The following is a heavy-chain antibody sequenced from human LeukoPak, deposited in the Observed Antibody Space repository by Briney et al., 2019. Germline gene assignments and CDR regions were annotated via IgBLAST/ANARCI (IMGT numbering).Heavy chain of an antibody. J-gene: IGHJ5*02. CDR1: GGSISSYY. CDR3: ARLGLPRSWFDP. Sequence: PSETLSLTCTVSGGSISSYYWSWIRQPAGKGLEWIGRIYTSGSTNYNPSLKSRVTISADTSKNQFSLKLSSVTAADTAVYYCARLGLPRSWFDPWGQGTLVTVSS. CDR2: IYTSGST. V-gene: IGHV4-4*07. D-gene: IGHD5-18*01.